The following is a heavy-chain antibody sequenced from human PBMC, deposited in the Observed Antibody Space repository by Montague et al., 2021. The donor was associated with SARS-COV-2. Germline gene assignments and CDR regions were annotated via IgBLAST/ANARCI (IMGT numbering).Heavy chain of an antibody. V-gene: IGHV4-59*12. CDR3: ARFVKIGTTSAFDR. J-gene: IGHJ1*01. D-gene: IGHD3-3*02. CDR1: GASIRGNP. CDR2: VRDTGTT. Sequence: SETLSLTCGVFGASIRGNPWSWLRKRPGKGLEWIGDVRDTGTTNYNPSVRSRANIFVDTSKAQFSLTLTSVNTADTAVYYCARFVKIGTTSAFDRWGQGTLVIISS.